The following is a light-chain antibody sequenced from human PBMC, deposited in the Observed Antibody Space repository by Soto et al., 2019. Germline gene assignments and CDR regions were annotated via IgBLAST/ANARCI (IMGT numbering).Light chain of an antibody. Sequence: DLVMTQSPLSLPVTPGEPASISCRSSQNLLHSNGYNYLDWYLQKPGQSPQLLIFLGSNRASGVPERFSGSGSGTDVTLKISRVEAEDVGVYYCMQSLQTPLTFGGGTKVESK. CDR1: QNLLHSNGYNY. CDR2: LGS. CDR3: MQSLQTPLT. V-gene: IGKV2-28*01. J-gene: IGKJ4*01.